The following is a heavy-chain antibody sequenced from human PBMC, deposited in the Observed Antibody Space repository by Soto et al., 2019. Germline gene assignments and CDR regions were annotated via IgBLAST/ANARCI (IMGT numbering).Heavy chain of an antibody. D-gene: IGHD6-13*01. V-gene: IGHV1-2*02. CDR3: ARSGSSWVVGAFDI. CDR2: INPNSGGT. CDR1: GYTFTGYY. J-gene: IGHJ3*02. Sequence: RASVKVSCKASGYTFTGYYMHWVRQAPGQGPEWMGWINPNSGGTNYAQKFQGRVTMTRDTSISTAYMELSRLRSDDTAVYYCARSGSSWVVGAFDIWGQGTMVTVSS.